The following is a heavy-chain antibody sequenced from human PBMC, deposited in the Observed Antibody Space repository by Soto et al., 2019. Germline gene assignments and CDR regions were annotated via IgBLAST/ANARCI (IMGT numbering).Heavy chain of an antibody. CDR2: INAGNGNT. D-gene: IGHD3-10*01. CDR1: GYTFTSYA. CDR3: ARVVRGVISWFDP. Sequence: SVKVSCKASGYTFTSYAMHWVRQAPGQRLEWMGWINAGNGNTKYSQKFQGRVTITRDTSASTAYMELSSLRSEDTAVYYCARVVRGVISWFDPWGQGTLVTVSS. V-gene: IGHV1-3*01. J-gene: IGHJ5*02.